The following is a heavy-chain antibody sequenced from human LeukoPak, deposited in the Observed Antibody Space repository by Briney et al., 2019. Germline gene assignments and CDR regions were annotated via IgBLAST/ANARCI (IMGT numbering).Heavy chain of an antibody. CDR1: GYTFTSYG. V-gene: IGHV1-18*01. CDR3: AREATVTSPYYYYYGMDV. Sequence: ASVKVSCKASGYTFTSYGISWVRQAPGQGLEWMGWISAYNGNTNYAQKLQGRVTMTTDTSTSTAYMELRSLRSDDTAVYYCAREATVTSPYYYYYGMDVWGQGTTVTVSS. D-gene: IGHD4-17*01. J-gene: IGHJ6*02. CDR2: ISAYNGNT.